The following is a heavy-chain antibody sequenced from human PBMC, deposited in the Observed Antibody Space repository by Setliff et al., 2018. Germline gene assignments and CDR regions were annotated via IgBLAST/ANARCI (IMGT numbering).Heavy chain of an antibody. J-gene: IGHJ3*02. D-gene: IGHD2-2*01. CDR1: GGSISSSNW. CDR2: IYHSGST. CDR3: ARDQKGVVPAAMKAFDI. V-gene: IGHV4-4*02. Sequence: SETLSLTCAVSGGSISSSNWWSWVRQPPGKGLEWIGEIYHSGSTNYNPSLKSRVTISVDKSKNQFSLKLSSVTAAYTAVYYCARDQKGVVPAAMKAFDIWGQGTMVTVSS.